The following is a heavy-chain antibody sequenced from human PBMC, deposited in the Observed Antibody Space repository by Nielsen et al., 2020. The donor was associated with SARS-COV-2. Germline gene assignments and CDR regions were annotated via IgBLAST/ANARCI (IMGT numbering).Heavy chain of an antibody. CDR2: INHSGST. CDR3: ARGRASPLEWLLYGPRQYGMDV. J-gene: IGHJ6*02. V-gene: IGHV4-34*01. Sequence: SETLSLTCAVYGGFFSGYYWSWIRQPPGKGLEWLGEINHSGSTNYNPSLKSRVTISVDTSKNQFSLKLSSVTAADTAVYYCARGRASPLEWLLYGPRQYGMDVWGQGTTVTVSS. CDR1: GGFFSGYY. D-gene: IGHD3-3*01.